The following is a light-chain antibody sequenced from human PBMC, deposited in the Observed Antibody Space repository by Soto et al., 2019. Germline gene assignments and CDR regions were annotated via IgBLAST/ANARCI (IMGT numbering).Light chain of an antibody. J-gene: IGKJ2*01. CDR1: ESISSW. CDR3: QQYKTYSQT. CDR2: KAS. Sequence: DIHITQSPSTLSASVLDRVTITCRASESISSWLAWYQHKPGKAPKHLIYKASSLESGVPSRLSGSGSGTEFTLTISSLQPDDFATYYCQQYKTYSQTFGQGTKLEIK. V-gene: IGKV1-5*03.